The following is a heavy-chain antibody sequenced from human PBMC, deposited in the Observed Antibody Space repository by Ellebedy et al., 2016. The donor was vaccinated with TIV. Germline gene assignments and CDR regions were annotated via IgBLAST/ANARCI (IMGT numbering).Heavy chain of an antibody. CDR1: GFTFSDHY. J-gene: IGHJ4*02. Sequence: GGSLRLXXAASGFTFSDHYMDWVRQAPGKGLEWVGRSRDKGDSYISEYAASVKGRFTISRDHSKNSLYLQMNSLKIEDTAVYYCARDPGGISDSWGQGTLVTVSS. V-gene: IGHV3-72*01. D-gene: IGHD3-16*01. CDR3: ARDPGGISDS. CDR2: SRDKGDSYIS.